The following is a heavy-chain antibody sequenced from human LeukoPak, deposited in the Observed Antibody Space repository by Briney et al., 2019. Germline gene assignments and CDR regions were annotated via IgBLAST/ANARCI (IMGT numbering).Heavy chain of an antibody. CDR3: AREGTYSYGLDDAFDI. V-gene: IGHV1-2*04. Sequence: ASVKVSCKASGYTFTGYYMHWVRQAPGQGLEWMGWINPNSGGTNYAQKFQGWVTMTRDTSTSTAYMELSRLRSDDTAVYYCAREGTYSYGLDDAFDIWGQGTMVTVS. CDR2: INPNSGGT. J-gene: IGHJ3*02. CDR1: GYTFTGYY. D-gene: IGHD5-18*01.